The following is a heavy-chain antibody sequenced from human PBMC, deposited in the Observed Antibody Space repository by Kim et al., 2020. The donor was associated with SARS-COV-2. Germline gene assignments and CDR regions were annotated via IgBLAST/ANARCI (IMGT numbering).Heavy chain of an antibody. CDR1: GFTFSSYW. CDR3: AREVVLYYDILTGTSTHYGMDV. Sequence: GGSLRLSCAASGFTFSSYWMSWVRQAPGKGLEWVANIKQDGSEKYYVDSVKGRFTISRDNAKNSLYLQMNSLRAEDTAVYYCAREVVLYYDILTGTSTHYGMDVWGQGTTVTVSS. D-gene: IGHD3-9*01. V-gene: IGHV3-7*01. J-gene: IGHJ6*02. CDR2: IKQDGSEK.